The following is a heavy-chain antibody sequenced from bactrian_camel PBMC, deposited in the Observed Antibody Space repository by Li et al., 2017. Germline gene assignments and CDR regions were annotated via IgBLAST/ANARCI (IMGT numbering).Heavy chain of an antibody. J-gene: IGHJ4*01. D-gene: IGHD2*01. V-gene: IGHV3-3*01. Sequence: VQLVESGGGSVQAGGSLRPSCAASGYTYNARCMAWFRQAPGKEREGVAASYSSNGETYYADSVKGRFTISQDLDKRTVFLDMDNLQSTDTGVYFCAADPTFSHCRWWLRSRVATNFGTWGQGTQVTVS. CDR1: GYTYNARC. CDR3: AADPTFSHCRWWLRSRVATNFGT. CDR2: SYSSNGET.